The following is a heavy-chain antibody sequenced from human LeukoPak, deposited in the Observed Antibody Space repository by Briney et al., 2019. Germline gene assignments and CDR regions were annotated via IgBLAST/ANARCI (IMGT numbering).Heavy chain of an antibody. D-gene: IGHD3-10*01. Sequence: GGSLILSCAASGFTFSSYAMHWVRQAPGKGLEWVAVISYDGSNKYYADSVKGRFTISRDNSKNTLYLQMNSLRAEDTAVYYCARDYGYYYGSGSYYIPDWGQGTLVTVSS. CDR3: ARDYGYYYGSGSYYIPD. J-gene: IGHJ4*02. V-gene: IGHV3-30-3*01. CDR2: ISYDGSNK. CDR1: GFTFSSYA.